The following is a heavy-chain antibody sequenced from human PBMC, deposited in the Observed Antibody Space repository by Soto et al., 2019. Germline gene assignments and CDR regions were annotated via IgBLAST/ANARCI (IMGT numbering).Heavy chain of an antibody. Sequence: SVKVSCKASGGTFSSFGISWVRQAPGQGLEWMGGIIPVFGRPNYAQRFRGRLTITADESTNTGYMELIDLTSEDTAVYYCAREGSGYNFWGQGTQVTVSS. CDR2: IIPVFGRP. V-gene: IGHV1-69*13. CDR3: AREGSGYNF. D-gene: IGHD5-12*01. J-gene: IGHJ1*01. CDR1: GGTFSSFG.